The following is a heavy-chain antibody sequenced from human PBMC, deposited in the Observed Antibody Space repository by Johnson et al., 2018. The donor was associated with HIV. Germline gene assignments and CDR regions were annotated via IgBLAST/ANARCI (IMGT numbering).Heavy chain of an antibody. V-gene: IGHV3-53*01. CDR1: GFPVSSHY. CDR3: AKDDYYDSSGYQPTSGDAFDI. CDR2: IYSGGAT. D-gene: IGHD3-22*01. Sequence: VTLLESGGGLIQPGGSLRLSCAASGFPVSSHYMSWVRQSPGKGLEWLSVIYSGGATYYADSVQGRFTVSRDSSKHTLYLQMNSLRAEDTAMYYCAKDDYYDSSGYQPTSGDAFDIWGQGTMVTVSS. J-gene: IGHJ3*02.